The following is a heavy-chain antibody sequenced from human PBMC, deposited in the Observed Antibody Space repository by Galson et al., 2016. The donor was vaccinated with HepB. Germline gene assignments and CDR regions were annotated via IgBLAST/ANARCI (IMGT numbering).Heavy chain of an antibody. CDR3: ARGIAVDINYYYYGMDV. CDR1: GDSVSGNSAA. V-gene: IGHV6-1*01. D-gene: IGHD6-19*01. CDR2: TYYRSKWYN. Sequence: CAISGDSVSGNSAAWHWIRQSPSRGLEWLGRTYYRSKWYNAYAVSVKTRLIINADTSKNQFSLQLISVTPEDTAVYYCARGIAVDINYYYYGMDVWGQVTPVTDSS. J-gene: IGHJ6*02.